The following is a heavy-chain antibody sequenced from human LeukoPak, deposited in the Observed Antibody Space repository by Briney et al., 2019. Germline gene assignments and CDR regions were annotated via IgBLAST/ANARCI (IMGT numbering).Heavy chain of an antibody. CDR3: AKDVSSSWYSAFDY. CDR2: ISYDGSNK. J-gene: IGHJ4*02. CDR1: GFTFSSYG. Sequence: GGSLRLSCAASGFTFSSYGMHWVCQAPGKGLEWVAVISYDGSNKYYADSVKGRFTISRDNSKNTLYLQMNSLRAEDTAVYYCAKDVSSSWYSAFDYWGQGTLVTVSS. D-gene: IGHD6-13*01. V-gene: IGHV3-30*18.